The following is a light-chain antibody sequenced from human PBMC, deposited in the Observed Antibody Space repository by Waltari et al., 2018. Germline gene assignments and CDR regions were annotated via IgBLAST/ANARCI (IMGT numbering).Light chain of an antibody. Sequence: EIALTQSPGTLSLSVGERATVSRRASESVSTALAWYQQKPGHAPRLLIYGASTRATCIPDRFSGSGSGTDFSLTISRLEPDDFAVYYCQHYLRLPVTFGQGTTVEI. CDR1: ESVSTA. V-gene: IGKV3-20*01. J-gene: IGKJ1*01. CDR2: GAS. CDR3: QHYLRLPVT.